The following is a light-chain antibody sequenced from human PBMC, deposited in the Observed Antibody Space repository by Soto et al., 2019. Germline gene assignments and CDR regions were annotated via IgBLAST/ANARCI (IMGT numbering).Light chain of an antibody. CDR3: QQYYSYPPRT. Sequence: AIRMTQSPSSFSASTGDRVTITCRASQGISSYLAWYQQKPGKAPKLLIYAASTLQSGVPSRFSGSGSGTDFTLTISCLKSEDFETYYCQQYYSYPPRTFGPGTKVDIK. V-gene: IGKV1-8*01. CDR2: AAS. J-gene: IGKJ3*01. CDR1: QGISSY.